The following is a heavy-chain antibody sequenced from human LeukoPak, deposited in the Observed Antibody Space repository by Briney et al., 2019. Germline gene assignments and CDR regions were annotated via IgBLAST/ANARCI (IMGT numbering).Heavy chain of an antibody. V-gene: IGHV4-34*01. CDR3: ARGSRRDGYNNLGPQYYFDY. CDR1: GGSFSGYY. Sequence: SETLSLTCAVYGGSFSGYYWSWIRQPPGKGLEWIGEINHSGSTNYNPSLKSRVTISVDTSKNQFSLKLSSVTAADTAVYYCARGSRRDGYNNLGPQYYFDYWGQGTLVTVSS. D-gene: IGHD5-24*01. CDR2: INHSGST. J-gene: IGHJ4*02.